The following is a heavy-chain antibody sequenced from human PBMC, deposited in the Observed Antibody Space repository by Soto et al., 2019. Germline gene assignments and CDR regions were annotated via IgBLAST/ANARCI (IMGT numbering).Heavy chain of an antibody. J-gene: IGHJ4*02. CDR2: IYYSGST. CDR3: ARVGSIAVADIFDY. V-gene: IGHV4-31*03. D-gene: IGHD6-19*01. CDR1: GGSISSGGYY. Sequence: SETLSLTCTVSGGSISSGGYYWSWIRQHPGKGLEWIGYIYYSGSTYYNPSLKSRVTISVDTSKNQFSLKLSSVTAADTAVYYCARVGSIAVADIFDYWGQGTLVTVSS.